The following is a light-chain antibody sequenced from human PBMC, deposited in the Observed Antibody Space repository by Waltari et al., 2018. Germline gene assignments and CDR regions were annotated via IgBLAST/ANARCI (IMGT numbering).Light chain of an antibody. V-gene: IGLV1-51*02. CDR1: SSNIGDNY. CDR2: ENN. J-gene: IGLJ2*01. CDR3: GTWDSSLSAVV. Sequence: QSVLTQPPSVSAAPGQKVTISCTGSSSNIGDNYVSWYQQLPGTAPNPLLYENNKRPPGIPDRFSGSKSGTSATLGITGPQTGDEADYYCGTWDSSLSAVVFGGGTKLTVL.